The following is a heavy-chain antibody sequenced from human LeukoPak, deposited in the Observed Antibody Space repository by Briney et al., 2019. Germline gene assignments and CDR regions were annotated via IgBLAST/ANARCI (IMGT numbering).Heavy chain of an antibody. CDR1: GTSISSYY. CDR3: AAQYYYGSGSYYDAEYSQR. Sequence: SETLSLTCTVSGTSISSYYWTWIRQPPGKGLEWIGYISHSGSTTYNPSLKSRVTISVDTSKNQFSLKLISVTAADTAVYYCAAQYYYGSGSYYDAEYSQRWGQGTLVTVSS. V-gene: IGHV4-59*01. D-gene: IGHD3-10*01. CDR2: ISHSGST. J-gene: IGHJ1*01.